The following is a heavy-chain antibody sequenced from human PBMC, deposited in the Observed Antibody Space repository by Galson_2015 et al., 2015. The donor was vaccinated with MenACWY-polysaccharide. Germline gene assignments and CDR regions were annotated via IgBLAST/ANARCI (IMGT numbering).Heavy chain of an antibody. V-gene: IGHV5-51*01. CDR1: GYTFTNYW. CDR3: ARHGTRAALVSAASDY. CDR2: ISPSNFDI. J-gene: IGHJ4*02. Sequence: KVSCKASGYTFTNYWIGWVRQMPGKGLEWVGIISPSNFDIRYSPSFQGQVTISADKSITTAYLQWSSLKASDTAVYYCARHGTRAALVSAASDYWGQGTFITVSS. D-gene: IGHD2-2*01.